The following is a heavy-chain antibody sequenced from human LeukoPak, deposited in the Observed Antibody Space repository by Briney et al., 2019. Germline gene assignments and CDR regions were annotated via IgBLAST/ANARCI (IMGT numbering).Heavy chain of an antibody. V-gene: IGHV1-69*04. Sequence: SVKVSCKASGGTFSSYAISWVGQAPGQGLEWMGRIIPILGIANYAQKFQGRVTITADKSTSTAYMELSSLRSEDTAVYYCASMVRGVIDYWGQGTLVTVSS. CDR3: ASMVRGVIDY. CDR1: GGTFSSYA. CDR2: IIPILGIA. J-gene: IGHJ4*02. D-gene: IGHD3-10*01.